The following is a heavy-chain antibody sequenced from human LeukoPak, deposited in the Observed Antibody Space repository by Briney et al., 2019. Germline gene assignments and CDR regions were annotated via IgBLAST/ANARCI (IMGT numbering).Heavy chain of an antibody. D-gene: IGHD6-19*01. CDR3: ARDLFGYSSGRIFDY. V-gene: IGHV4-34*01. CDR1: GGSFSGYY. J-gene: IGHJ4*02. Sequence: SETLSLTCAVYGGSFSGYYWSWIRQPPGKGLEWIGEINHSGSTNYNPSLKSRVTISVDTSKNQFSLKLSSVTAADTAVYYCARDLFGYSSGRIFDYWGQGTLVTVS. CDR2: INHSGST.